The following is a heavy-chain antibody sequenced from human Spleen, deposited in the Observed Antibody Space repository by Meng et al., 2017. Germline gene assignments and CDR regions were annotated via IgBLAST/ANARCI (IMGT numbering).Heavy chain of an antibody. CDR1: GGSISSGDYY. V-gene: IGHV4-30-4*01. D-gene: IGHD5-24*01. CDR3: ASTQRWLHFDY. CDR2: IYYSGST. J-gene: IGHJ4*02. Sequence: QVQLQESGPGLVKPSQTLSLTCTVSGGSISSGDYYWSWIRQPPGKGLEWIGYIYYSGSTYYNPSLKSRISMSVDPSKSQFSLKLSSVTAADTAVYFCASTQRWLHFDYWGQGLLVTVSS.